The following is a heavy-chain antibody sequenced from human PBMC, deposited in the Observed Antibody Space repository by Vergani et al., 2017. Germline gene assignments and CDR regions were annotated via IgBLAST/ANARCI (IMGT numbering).Heavy chain of an antibody. CDR3: ARGPPPAYSSYTNYYYMDV. CDR2: ISYDGSNK. D-gene: IGHD6-6*01. V-gene: IGHV3-30*01. J-gene: IGHJ6*03. CDR1: GFTFSSYA. Sequence: QVQLVESGGGVVQPGRSLRLSCAASGFTFSSYAMHWVRQAPGKGLEWVAVISYDGSNKYYADSVKGRFTISRDNSKNTLYLQMNSLRAEDTAVYYCARGPPPAYSSYTNYYYMDVWGKGTTVTVSS.